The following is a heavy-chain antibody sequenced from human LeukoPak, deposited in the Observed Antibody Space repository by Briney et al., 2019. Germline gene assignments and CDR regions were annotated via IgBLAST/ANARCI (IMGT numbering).Heavy chain of an antibody. V-gene: IGHV1-8*01. D-gene: IGHD6-19*01. CDR3: ARVAGTVTGTDRDD. J-gene: IGHJ4*02. Sequence: ASVKVSCKASGYTFTDYNINWVRQATGQGLEWMGQMHPKSGNTNYAQKFQGRVTMTRNTSISTAYMELSSLKSDDTAVYYCARVAGTVTGTDRDDWGQGTLVTVSS. CDR1: GYTFTDYN. CDR2: MHPKSGNT.